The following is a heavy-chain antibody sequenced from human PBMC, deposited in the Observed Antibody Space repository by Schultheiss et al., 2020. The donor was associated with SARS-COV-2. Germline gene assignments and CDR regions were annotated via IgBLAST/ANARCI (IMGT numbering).Heavy chain of an antibody. Sequence: GGSLRLSCAASGFTFSSYAMHWVRQAPGKGLEWVAVIWYDGSNKYYADSVKGRFTISRDNSKNTLYLQMNSLRAEDTAVYYCARGSQYQLSRLDYWGQGTLVTVSS. D-gene: IGHD2-2*01. CDR1: GFTFSSYA. V-gene: IGHV3-30*04. CDR2: IWYDGSNK. CDR3: ARGSQYQLSRLDY. J-gene: IGHJ4*02.